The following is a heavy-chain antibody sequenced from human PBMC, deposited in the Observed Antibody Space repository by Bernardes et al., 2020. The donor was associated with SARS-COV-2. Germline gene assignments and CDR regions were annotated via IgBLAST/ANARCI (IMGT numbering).Heavy chain of an antibody. J-gene: IGHJ6*02. Sequence: GGSLRLSCAASGFTFSSYGMHWVHQAPGKGLEWVAVIWYDGSNKYYADSVKGRFTISRDNSKNTLYLQMNSLRAEDTAVYYCAGTVSYYYGMDVWGQGTTVTVSS. CDR1: GFTFSSYG. CDR3: AGTVSYYYGMDV. CDR2: IWYDGSNK. V-gene: IGHV3-33*01.